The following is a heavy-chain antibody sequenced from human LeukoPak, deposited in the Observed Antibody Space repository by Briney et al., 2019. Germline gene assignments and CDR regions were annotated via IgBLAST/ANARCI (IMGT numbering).Heavy chain of an antibody. D-gene: IGHD3-22*01. CDR1: GGSISSYY. J-gene: IGHJ2*01. CDR3: ARDGGLYDSSGPSPHWYFDL. CDR2: IYTSGST. V-gene: IGHV4-4*07. Sequence: SETLSLTCTVSGGSISSYYWSWIRQPAGKGLERIGRIYTSGSTNYNPSLKSRVTMSVDTSKNQFSLKLSSVTAADTAVYYCARDGGLYDSSGPSPHWYFDLWGRGTLVTVSS.